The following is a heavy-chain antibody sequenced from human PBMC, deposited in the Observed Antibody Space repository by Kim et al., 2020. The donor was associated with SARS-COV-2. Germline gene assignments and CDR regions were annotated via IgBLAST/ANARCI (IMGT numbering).Heavy chain of an antibody. J-gene: IGHJ4*02. Sequence: ADSVKGRFTISRDNAKNSLYLQMNSLRAEDTALYYCAKDSYSSSWYVDYWGQGTLVTVSS. D-gene: IGHD6-13*01. V-gene: IGHV3-9*01. CDR3: AKDSYSSSWYVDY.